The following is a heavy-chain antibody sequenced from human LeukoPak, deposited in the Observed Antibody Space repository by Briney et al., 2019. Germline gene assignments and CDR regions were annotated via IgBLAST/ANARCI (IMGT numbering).Heavy chain of an antibody. D-gene: IGHD3-3*01. J-gene: IGHJ4*02. V-gene: IGHV3-33*01. Sequence: GRSLRLSCAASGFIFSSYGMHWVRQAPGKGLEWVAVIWYDGSNKYYADSVKGRFTISRDNSKNTLYLQMNSLRAEDTAVYYCARDRVIFGVVNTYYFDYWGQGTLVTVSS. CDR2: IWYDGSNK. CDR1: GFIFSSYG. CDR3: ARDRVIFGVVNTYYFDY.